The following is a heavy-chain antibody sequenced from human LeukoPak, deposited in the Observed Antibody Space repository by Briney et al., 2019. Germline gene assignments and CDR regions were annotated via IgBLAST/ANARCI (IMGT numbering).Heavy chain of an antibody. Sequence: SETLSLTCTVSGGSISSYYWSWIRQPPGKGLEWLGYIYYSGSTNYNPSLKSRVTISVDASKNQFSLKLSSVTAADTAVYYCARGGGYSGYESGYWGQGTLVTVSS. J-gene: IGHJ4*02. D-gene: IGHD5-12*01. CDR2: IYYSGST. CDR1: GGSISSYY. CDR3: ARGGGYSGYESGY. V-gene: IGHV4-59*01.